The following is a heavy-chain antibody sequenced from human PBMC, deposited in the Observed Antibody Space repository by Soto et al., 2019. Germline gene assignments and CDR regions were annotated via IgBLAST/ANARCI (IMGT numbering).Heavy chain of an antibody. CDR3: ARLVATGGVDQFDY. D-gene: IGHD2-8*02. CDR2: IKEDGSEK. Sequence: EVQLVESGGGLVQPGGSLRLSCAASGSAFSSYWMPWVRQAPGQGLEWLGNIKEDGSEKYQLESVQGRLTMSRDNAEKSLFLQISRLTAEDTAVYYCARLVATGGVDQFDYWGQGTPVTVSS. CDR1: GSAFSSYW. J-gene: IGHJ4*02. V-gene: IGHV3-7*05.